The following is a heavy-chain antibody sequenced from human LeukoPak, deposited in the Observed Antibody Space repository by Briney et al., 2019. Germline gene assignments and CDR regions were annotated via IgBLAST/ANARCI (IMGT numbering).Heavy chain of an antibody. CDR1: GFTFSSHG. D-gene: IGHD5-18*01. CDR2: ISGSGGST. Sequence: GGSLRLSCAASGFTFSSHGMSWVRQAPGKGLEWVSAISGSGGSTYYVDSVKGRFTTSRDNSKSTLDLQMNSLRGEDTAVYYCAKSWRGRGYWYGYGPSEYYYYMDVWGKGTTVTISS. CDR3: AKSWRGRGYWYGYGPSEYYYYMDV. V-gene: IGHV3-23*01. J-gene: IGHJ6*03.